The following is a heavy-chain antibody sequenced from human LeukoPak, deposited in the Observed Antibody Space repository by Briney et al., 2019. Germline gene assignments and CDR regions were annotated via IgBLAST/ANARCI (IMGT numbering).Heavy chain of an antibody. J-gene: IGHJ4*02. V-gene: IGHV3-7*01. CDR2: IKEDRSEK. CDR1: GFTFSSYW. CDR3: ARSRYDDY. D-gene: IGHD2-15*01. Sequence: GGSLRLSCAASGFTFSSYWMNWVRQAPGKGLEWVANIKEDRSEKNYVDSVKGRFTISRDNAKNSLYLQMDGLRVEDTAVYYCARSRYDDYWGQGTLVTVSS.